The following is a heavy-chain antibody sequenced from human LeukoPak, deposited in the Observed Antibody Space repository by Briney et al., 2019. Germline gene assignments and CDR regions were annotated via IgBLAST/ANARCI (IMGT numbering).Heavy chain of an antibody. Sequence: ASVKVSCKASGYTFTGYYMHWVRQAPGQGLEWMGWISAYNGNTNYAQKLQGRVTMTTDTSTSTAYMELRSLRSDDTAVYYCARDGTRTGDFWGQGTLVTVSS. D-gene: IGHD7-27*01. J-gene: IGHJ4*02. CDR1: GYTFTGYY. V-gene: IGHV1-18*04. CDR2: ISAYNGNT. CDR3: ARDGTRTGDF.